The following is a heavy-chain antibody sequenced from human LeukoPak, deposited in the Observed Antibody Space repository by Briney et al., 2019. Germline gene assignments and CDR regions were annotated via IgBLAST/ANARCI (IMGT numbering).Heavy chain of an antibody. CDR2: ISYDGSNK. V-gene: IGHV3-30-3*01. D-gene: IGHD1-26*01. CDR1: GFTFSSYA. Sequence: GGSLRLSCAASGFTFSSYAMHWVRQAPGKGLEWVAVISYDGSNKYYADSVKGRFIISRDNSKNTLYLQMNSLRAEDTAVYYCARAGAGAIVGPRVDYWGQGTLVTVSS. CDR3: ARAGAGAIVGPRVDY. J-gene: IGHJ4*02.